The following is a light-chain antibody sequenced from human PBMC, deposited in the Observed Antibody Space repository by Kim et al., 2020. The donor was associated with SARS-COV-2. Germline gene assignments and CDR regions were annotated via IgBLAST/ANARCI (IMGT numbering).Light chain of an antibody. CDR1: QDIHTN. V-gene: IGKV1-16*01. CDR3: QQYWSYPVT. J-gene: IGKJ5*01. Sequence: ASVGDRVTITCRATQDIHTNLVWIQQRPGRAPKSLIHGATNLQSGVPSRFSGSGSGRDFTLTISSLQPEDFATYFCQQYWSYPVTFGQGTRLEIK. CDR2: GAT.